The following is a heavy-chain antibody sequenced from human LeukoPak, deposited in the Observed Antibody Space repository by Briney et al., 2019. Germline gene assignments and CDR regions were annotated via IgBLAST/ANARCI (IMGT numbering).Heavy chain of an antibody. J-gene: IGHJ5*02. CDR1: GGSFSGYY. CDR3: ARSYYDILTGYYPLWFDP. Sequence: SETLSLTCAVYGGSFSGYYWGWIRQPPGKGLEWIGSIYYSGSTYYNPSLKSRVTISVDTSKNQFSLKLGSVTAADTAVYYCARSYYDILTGYYPLWFDPWGQGTLVTVSS. CDR2: IYYSGST. V-gene: IGHV4-39*01. D-gene: IGHD3-9*01.